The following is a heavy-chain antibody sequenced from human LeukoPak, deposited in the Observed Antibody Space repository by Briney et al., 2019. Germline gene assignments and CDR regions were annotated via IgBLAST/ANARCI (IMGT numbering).Heavy chain of an antibody. CDR1: GFSFSSYG. D-gene: IGHD6-13*01. CDR3: AKDLSRSPDY. CDR2: IRSDGSNK. V-gene: IGHV3-30*02. J-gene: IGHJ4*02. Sequence: TGGSLRLSCAASGFSFSSYGMHWVRQAPGKGLEWVAFIRSDGSNKYYGDSVKGRFTISRDNSKNTLYLQMNSLRAEDTAVYYCAKDLSRSPDYWGQGTLVTVSS.